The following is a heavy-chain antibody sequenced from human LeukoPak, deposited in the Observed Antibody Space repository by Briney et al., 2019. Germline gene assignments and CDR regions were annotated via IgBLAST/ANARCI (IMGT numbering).Heavy chain of an antibody. Sequence: SETLSLTCIVSGGSISSYYWSWIRQPAGKGQEWIGRIYISGSTNYNPSLKSRVIMSVDTSKNQFSLKLSSVTAADTAVYYCAREYYDTSGLDYWGQGTLFIVS. CDR3: AREYYDTSGLDY. V-gene: IGHV4-4*07. CDR2: IYISGST. D-gene: IGHD3-22*01. CDR1: GGSISSYY. J-gene: IGHJ4*02.